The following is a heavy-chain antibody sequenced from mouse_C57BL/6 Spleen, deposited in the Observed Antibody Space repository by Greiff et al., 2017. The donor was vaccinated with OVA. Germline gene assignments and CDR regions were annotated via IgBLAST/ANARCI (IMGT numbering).Heavy chain of an antibody. V-gene: IGHV14-4*01. CDR2: IDPENGDT. CDR3: TDYYGSKNY. CDR1: GFNIKDDY. J-gene: IGHJ2*01. D-gene: IGHD1-1*01. Sequence: VQLQQSGAELVRPGASVKLSCTASGFNIKDDYMHWVKQRPEQGLEWLGWIDPENGDTEYASQFQGKATITADTSSNTAYLQLSSLTSEDTAVYYCTDYYGSKNYWGQGTTLTVSS.